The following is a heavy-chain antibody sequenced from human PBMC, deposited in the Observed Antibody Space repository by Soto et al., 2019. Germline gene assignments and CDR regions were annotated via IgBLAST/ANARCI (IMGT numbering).Heavy chain of an antibody. CDR2: ISSSGSTI. D-gene: IGHD3-3*01. V-gene: IGHV3-48*03. J-gene: IGHJ6*02. Sequence: RRLSCAASGFAFSSYEMNWVRQAPGKGLEWVSYISSSGSTIYYADSVKGRFTISRDNAKNSLYLQMNSLRAEDTAVYYCARSRADDDFWSGYYHYYYYGMDVWGPGTKVTVYS. CDR1: GFAFSSYE. CDR3: ARSRADDDFWSGYYHYYYYGMDV.